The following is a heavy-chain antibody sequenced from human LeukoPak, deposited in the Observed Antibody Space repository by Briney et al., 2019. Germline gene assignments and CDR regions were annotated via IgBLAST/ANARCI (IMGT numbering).Heavy chain of an antibody. CDR1: GGSISSSNYY. CDR2: IYYSGST. D-gene: IGHD3-16*01. CDR3: ARGAGWLIDY. J-gene: IGHJ4*02. Sequence: SETLSLTCTVSGGSISSSNYYWDWIRQPPGKGLEWIGSIYYSGSTYYNPSLKSRVTISVDTSKNQFSLKLNSVTAADTAVYYCARGAGWLIDYWGQGILVTVSS. V-gene: IGHV4-39*07.